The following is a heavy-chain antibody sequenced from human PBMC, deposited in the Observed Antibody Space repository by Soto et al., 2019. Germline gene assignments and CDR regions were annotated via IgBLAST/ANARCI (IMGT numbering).Heavy chain of an antibody. V-gene: IGHV4-31*03. CDR1: GSSMSSGGYY. CDR3: ARSFGVAAAPPCDY. Sequence: TLSPSCSISGSSMSSGGYYSRWFRQHPGKGLELIGYIYSSGSTYYNPSIKSRVTISVDTSKNQFSLKLSSVTAADTAVYYCARSFGVAAAPPCDYWGQGTLVTVSS. CDR2: IYSSGST. J-gene: IGHJ4*02. D-gene: IGHD6-13*01.